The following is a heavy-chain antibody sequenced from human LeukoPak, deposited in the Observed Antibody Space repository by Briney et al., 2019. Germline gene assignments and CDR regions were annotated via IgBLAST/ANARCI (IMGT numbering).Heavy chain of an antibody. V-gene: IGHV3-48*03. CDR2: ISSGGSTI. Sequence: GGSLRLSCAASGFTFSSYEMNWVRQAPGKGLEWVSYISSGGSTIYYADSVEGRFTISRDNAKNSLYLQMNSLRTEDTAIYYCARGSNYCYYYYYMDVWGKGTTVTVSS. CDR1: GFTFSSYE. CDR3: ARGSNYCYYYYYMDV. D-gene: IGHD4/OR15-4a*01. J-gene: IGHJ6*03.